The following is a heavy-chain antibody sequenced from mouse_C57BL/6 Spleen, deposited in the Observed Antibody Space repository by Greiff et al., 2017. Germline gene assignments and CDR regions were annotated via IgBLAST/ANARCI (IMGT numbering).Heavy chain of an antibody. CDR2: IDPSDSYT. V-gene: IGHV1-69*01. CDR1: GYTFTSYW. D-gene: IGHD4-1*01. Sequence: QVQLKQPGAELVMPGASVKLSCKASGYTFTSYWMHWVKQRPGQGLEWIGEIDPSDSYTNYNQKFKGKSTLTVDKSSSTAYMQLSSLTSEDAAVYYWARSTNWAYWDYWGQGTTLTVSS. J-gene: IGHJ2*01. CDR3: ARSTNWAYWDY.